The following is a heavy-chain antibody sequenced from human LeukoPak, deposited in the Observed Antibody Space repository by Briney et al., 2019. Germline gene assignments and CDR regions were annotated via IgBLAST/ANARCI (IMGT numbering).Heavy chain of an antibody. Sequence: QPGGSLRLSCAASGFTFSGYWMHWVRQAPGKGLVWVSRINRDDSDTSYADSVKGRFTISRDKAKSTLYLQMNSLRVEDTAVYYCARSANYFDTSGQDYWGQGTLVTVSS. J-gene: IGHJ4*02. D-gene: IGHD3-22*01. V-gene: IGHV3-74*01. CDR3: ARSANYFDTSGQDY. CDR1: GFTFSGYW. CDR2: INRDDSDT.